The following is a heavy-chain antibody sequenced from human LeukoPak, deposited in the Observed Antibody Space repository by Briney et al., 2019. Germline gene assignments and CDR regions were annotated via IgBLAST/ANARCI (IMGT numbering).Heavy chain of an antibody. CDR3: ARCSGGGCYYSDDN. CDR1: GFTFTSYS. J-gene: IGHJ4*02. Sequence: GGSLRLSCAASGFTFTSYSMNWVRQAPGKGLEWVSCISSSSSSYIYYADSLKGRFTISRDNAKNSLYLQMNSLRAEDTAVYYCARCSGGGCYYSDDNWGQGTLVTVSS. V-gene: IGHV3-21*01. D-gene: IGHD2-15*01. CDR2: ISSSSSSYI.